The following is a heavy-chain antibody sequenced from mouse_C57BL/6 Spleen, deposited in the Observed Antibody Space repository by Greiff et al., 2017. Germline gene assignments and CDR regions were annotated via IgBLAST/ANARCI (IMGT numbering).Heavy chain of an antibody. Sequence: QVQLQQPGAELVMPGASVKLSCKASGYTFTSYWMHWVKQRPGQSLEWIGEIDPSDSYTNYNQKFKGKSTLTVDKSSSTAYMQLSSLTSEDSAVYYCARWGYGNPDYWGQGTTLTVSS. CDR2: IDPSDSYT. CDR1: GYTFTSYW. CDR3: ARWGYGNPDY. V-gene: IGHV1-69*01. J-gene: IGHJ2*01. D-gene: IGHD2-1*01.